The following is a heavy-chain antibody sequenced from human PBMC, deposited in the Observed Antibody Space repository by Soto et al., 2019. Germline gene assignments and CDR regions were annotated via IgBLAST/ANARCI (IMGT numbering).Heavy chain of an antibody. CDR3: AIDSSSSGYYYGMDV. CDR1: NETLTTYG. CDR2: VSGYSGHS. J-gene: IGHJ6*02. V-gene: IGHV1-18*01. Sequence: QVHLVQYGAEVKKPGASVKVSCKASNETLTTYGISWVRQAPGQGLEWMGWVSGYSGHSSSAQEFQDRVIMTTDTSTNSDYMELRSLTSDDSAVYFCAIDSSSSGYYYGMDVWGQGHTVTVSS. D-gene: IGHD6-6*01.